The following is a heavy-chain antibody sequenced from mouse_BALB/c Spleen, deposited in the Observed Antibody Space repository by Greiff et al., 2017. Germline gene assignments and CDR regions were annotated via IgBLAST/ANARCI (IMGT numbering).Heavy chain of an antibody. J-gene: IGHJ4*01. CDR1: GYTFTRSY. CDR2: IYPGNVNT. CDR3: ARSERSYAMDD. V-gene: IGHV1S56*01. Sequence: QVQLPQSGPELVKPGASVRISCKASGYTFTRSYIHWVKQRPGQGLEWIGWIYPGNVNTKYNEKFKGKATLTADKSSSTAYMQLSSLTSEDSAVYFWARSERSYAMDDWGQGTSVTVSS.